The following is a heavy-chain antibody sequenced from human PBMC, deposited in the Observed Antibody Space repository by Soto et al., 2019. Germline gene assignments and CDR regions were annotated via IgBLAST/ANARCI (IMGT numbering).Heavy chain of an antibody. D-gene: IGHD3-10*01. Sequence: GSLRLSCAASGFTFSSYAMHWVRQAPGKGLEYVSAISSNGGSTYYANSVKGRFTISRDNSKNTLYLQMGSLRAEDMAVYYCARDLRFGDLWPSYGMDVWGQGTTVTVSS. CDR2: ISSNGGST. CDR3: ARDLRFGDLWPSYGMDV. V-gene: IGHV3-64*01. CDR1: GFTFSSYA. J-gene: IGHJ6*02.